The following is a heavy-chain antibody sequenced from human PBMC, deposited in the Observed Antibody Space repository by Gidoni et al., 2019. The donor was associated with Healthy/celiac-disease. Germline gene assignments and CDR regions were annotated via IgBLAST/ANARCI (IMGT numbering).Heavy chain of an antibody. CDR2: ISGDGGST. V-gene: IGHV3-43*02. D-gene: IGHD6-19*01. CDR3: ATGGWYLDDY. Sequence: EVQLVESGGGVVQPGGSLRLSCAASGFTFDDYAMHWVRQAPGKGLEWVSLISGDGGSTYYADSVKGRFTISRDNSKNSLYLQMNSLRTEDTALYYCATGGWYLDDYWGQGTLVTVSS. CDR1: GFTFDDYA. J-gene: IGHJ4*02.